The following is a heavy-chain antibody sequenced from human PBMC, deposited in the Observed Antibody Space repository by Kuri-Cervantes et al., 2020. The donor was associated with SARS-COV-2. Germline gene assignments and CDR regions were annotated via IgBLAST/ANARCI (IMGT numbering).Heavy chain of an antibody. V-gene: IGHV1-46*01. D-gene: IGHD1-1*01. J-gene: IGHJ3*01. CDR3: ARDSGDWNPDGLDL. CDR2: INPSGGST. CDR1: GYTFTSYY. Sequence: ASVKVSCKASGYTFTSYYMHWVRQAPGQGLGWMGIINPSGGSTSYAQKFQGRVTMTRDTSTSTVYMEVSSLSFEDTAIYYCARDSGDWNPDGLDLWGQGTLVTVSS.